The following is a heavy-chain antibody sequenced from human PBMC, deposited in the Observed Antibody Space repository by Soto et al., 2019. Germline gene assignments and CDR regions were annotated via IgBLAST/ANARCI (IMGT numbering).Heavy chain of an antibody. D-gene: IGHD3-22*01. Sequence: QVQLVESGGGVVQPGRSLRLSCAASGFIFSNYGMHWVRQAPGKGLEWVALIWYDGSNKYYADSVKGRFTISRDNSKNTLYLQMDSLRAEDTAVYYCARDIISYDTSSPGLGHWGQGTLVTVSS. J-gene: IGHJ4*02. CDR2: IWYDGSNK. V-gene: IGHV3-33*01. CDR3: ARDIISYDTSSPGLGH. CDR1: GFIFSNYG.